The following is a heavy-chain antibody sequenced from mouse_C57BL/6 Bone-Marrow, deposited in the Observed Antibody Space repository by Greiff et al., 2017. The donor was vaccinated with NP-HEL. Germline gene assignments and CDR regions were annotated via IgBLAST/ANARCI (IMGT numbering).Heavy chain of an antibody. V-gene: IGHV1-19*01. CDR2: INPYNGGT. Sequence: EVQLQQSGPVLVKPGASVKMSCKASGYTFTDYYMNWVKQSHGKSLEWIGVINPYNGGTSYNQKFKGKATLTVDKSSSTAYMELNSLTSEDSAVYYWARYSYGRAYGGQGTLATVSA. D-gene: IGHD1-1*01. CDR3: ARYSYGRAY. J-gene: IGHJ3*01. CDR1: GYTFTDYY.